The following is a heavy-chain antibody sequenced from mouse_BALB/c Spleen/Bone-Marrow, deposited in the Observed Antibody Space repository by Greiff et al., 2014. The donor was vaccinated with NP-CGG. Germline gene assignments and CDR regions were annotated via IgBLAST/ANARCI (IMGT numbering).Heavy chain of an antibody. V-gene: IGHV1S135*01. Sequence: LVESGPELQVKPGASVKVSCKASGYAFTNYNMYWVKQSHGKSLEWIGYNDPYSGGTNYNQKFKGKATLTVDKSSSTAYMHLNSLTSEDSAVYYCARLGTTAVPDYWGQGTTLTVSS. D-gene: IGHD1-1*01. CDR2: NDPYSGGT. CDR3: ARLGTTAVPDY. CDR1: GYAFTNYN. J-gene: IGHJ2*01.